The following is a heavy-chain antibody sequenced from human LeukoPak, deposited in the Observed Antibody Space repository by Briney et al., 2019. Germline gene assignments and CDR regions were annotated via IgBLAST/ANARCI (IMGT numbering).Heavy chain of an antibody. V-gene: IGHV4-30-4*08. D-gene: IGHD1-1*01. CDR1: GGSISSGDYY. Sequence: SQTLSLTCTVSGGSISSGDYYWSWIRQPPGKGLEWIGYIYYSGSTYYNPSLKSRVTISVDTSKNQFSLKLSSVTAADTAVYYCAREGATGTTGYFDYWGQGTLVTVSS. CDR3: AREGATGTTGYFDY. CDR2: IYYSGST. J-gene: IGHJ4*02.